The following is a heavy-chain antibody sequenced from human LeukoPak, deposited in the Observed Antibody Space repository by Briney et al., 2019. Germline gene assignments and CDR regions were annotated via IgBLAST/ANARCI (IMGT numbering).Heavy chain of an antibody. CDR1: GYTFTSYY. CDR2: INPSGSST. Sequence: ASVKVSCKTSGYTFTSYYMHWVRQAPGQGLEWMGIINPSGSSTSYAQKFQGRLSLTRDMSTSTDYMELSSLRSEDTAVYYCARDNSVGDTAWWFDPWGQGTLVTVSS. V-gene: IGHV1-46*01. J-gene: IGHJ5*02. CDR3: ARDNSVGDTAWWFDP. D-gene: IGHD1-26*01.